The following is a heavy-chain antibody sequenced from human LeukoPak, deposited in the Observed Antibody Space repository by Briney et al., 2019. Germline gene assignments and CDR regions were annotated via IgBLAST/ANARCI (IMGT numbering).Heavy chain of an antibody. V-gene: IGHV4-61*02. CDR2: IYTSGST. J-gene: IGHJ6*02. D-gene: IGHD2-21*01. CDR1: GGSISSGSYY. CDR3: ARVRIGMEV. Sequence: SQTLSLTCTVSGGSISSGSYYWSWIRQPAGKGLEWIGRIYTSGSTNYNPSLKSRVTISVDTSKNQFSLKLSSVTAADTAVYYCARVRIGMEVWGQGTTVTVSS.